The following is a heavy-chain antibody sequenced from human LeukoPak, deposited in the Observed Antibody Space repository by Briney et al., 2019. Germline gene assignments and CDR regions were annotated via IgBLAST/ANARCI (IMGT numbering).Heavy chain of an antibody. V-gene: IGHV3-66*04. D-gene: IGHD1-26*01. CDR3: ASHRGRGSYFYFDY. CDR1: GFTVSSNY. CDR2: IYSGGST. J-gene: IGHJ4*02. Sequence: PGGSLRLSCAASGFTVSSNYMSWVRQAPGKGLEWVSVIYSGGSTYYADPVKGRFTISRDNSKNTLYLQMNSLRAEDTAVYYCASHRGRGSYFYFDYWGQGTLVTVSS.